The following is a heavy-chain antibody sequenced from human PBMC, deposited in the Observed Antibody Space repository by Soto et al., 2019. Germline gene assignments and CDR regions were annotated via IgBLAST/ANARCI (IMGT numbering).Heavy chain of an antibody. J-gene: IGHJ2*01. CDR2: ISSSGSGTTT. D-gene: IGHD1-26*01. CDR1: GFTFSSYA. Sequence: EVQLLESGGGLVQPGGSLRLSCAASGFTFSSYAMSWVRQAPGKGLEWVSAISSSGSGTTTYYADSVKGRFTISRDNSKNTLYLQMHSLRAEDTALYYCAKDTVGAPVFWYFDLWGRGTLVTVSS. CDR3: AKDTVGAPVFWYFDL. V-gene: IGHV3-23*01.